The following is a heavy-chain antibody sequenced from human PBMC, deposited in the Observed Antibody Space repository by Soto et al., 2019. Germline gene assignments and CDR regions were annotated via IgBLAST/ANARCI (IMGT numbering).Heavy chain of an antibody. CDR2: ISYDGSNK. CDR1: GFTFSSYG. CDR3: AKVEAWSEFGYSSSHDAFDI. D-gene: IGHD6-6*01. V-gene: IGHV3-30*18. J-gene: IGHJ3*02. Sequence: GGSLRLSCAASGFTFSSYGMHWVRQAPGKGLEWVAVISYDGSNKYYADSVKGRFTISRDNSKNTLYLQMNSLGAEDTAVYYCAKVEAWSEFGYSSSHDAFDIWGQGTMVTVSS.